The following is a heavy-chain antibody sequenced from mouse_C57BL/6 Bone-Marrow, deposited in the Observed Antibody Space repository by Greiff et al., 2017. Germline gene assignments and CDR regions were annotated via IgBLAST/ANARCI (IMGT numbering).Heavy chain of an antibody. CDR2: ISNGGGST. CDR3: ARHGHYYGSYYFDY. CDR1: GFTFSDYY. D-gene: IGHD1-1*01. J-gene: IGHJ2*01. V-gene: IGHV5-12*01. Sequence: EVQLVESGGGLVQPGGSLKLSCAASGFTFSDYYMYWVRQTPEKRLEWVAYISNGGGSTYYPDTVKGRFTISRDNAKNTLYLQMSRLKSEDTAMYYCARHGHYYGSYYFDYWGQGTTLTVSS.